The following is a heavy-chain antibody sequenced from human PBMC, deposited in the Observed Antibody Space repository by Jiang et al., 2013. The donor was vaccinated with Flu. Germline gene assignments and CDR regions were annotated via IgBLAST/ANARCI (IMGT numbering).Heavy chain of an antibody. CDR1: GGTFSSYA. CDR2: IIPIFGTA. CDR3: ARRYCSSTSCYSYGMDV. D-gene: IGHD2-2*02. V-gene: IGHV1-69*06. J-gene: IGHJ6*02. Sequence: SGAEVKKPGSSVKVSCKASGGTFSSYAISWVRQAPGQGLEWMGGIIPIFGTANYAQKFQGRVTITADKSTSTAYMELSSLRSEDTAVYYCARRYCSSTSCYSYGMDVWGQGTTVTVSS.